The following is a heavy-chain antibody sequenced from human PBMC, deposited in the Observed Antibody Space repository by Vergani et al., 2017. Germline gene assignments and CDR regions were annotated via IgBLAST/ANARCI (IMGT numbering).Heavy chain of an antibody. CDR1: GGSISSYY. V-gene: IGHV4-4*09. CDR3: ASLTDNETFDY. Sequence: QVQLQESGPGLVKPSETLSLTCTVSGGSISSYYWSWIRQPPGKGLEWIGYIYTSGSTNYNPSLKSRVTISVEPSKNQFSLKLSSVTAADTAVYYCASLTDNETFDYWGQGTLVTVSS. D-gene: IGHD1-14*01. J-gene: IGHJ4*02. CDR2: IYTSGST.